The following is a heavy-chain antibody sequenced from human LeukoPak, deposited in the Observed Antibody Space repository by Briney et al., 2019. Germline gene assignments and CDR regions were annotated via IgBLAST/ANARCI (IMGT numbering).Heavy chain of an antibody. Sequence: SQTLSLTCTVSGGSISSDDYYWSWIRQPPGKGLEWMGYIYYSGSTNYNPSLKSRVTISVDTSKNQFSLKLSSVTAADTAVYYCASWPPGGSGSYSDYWGQGTLVTVSS. D-gene: IGHD3-10*01. CDR3: ASWPPGGSGSYSDY. CDR2: IYYSGST. CDR1: GGSISSDDYY. J-gene: IGHJ4*02. V-gene: IGHV4-30-4*01.